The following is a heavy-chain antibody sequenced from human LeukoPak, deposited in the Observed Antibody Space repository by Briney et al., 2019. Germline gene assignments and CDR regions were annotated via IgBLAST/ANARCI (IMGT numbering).Heavy chain of an antibody. V-gene: IGHV3-23*01. Sequence: GGSLRLSCAASGFTFNSYAMSWVRQAPGKGLEWVSAITGSGGDTYHAESVKGRFTISRDNSRDTLYLQMNSLTVEDMAVYYCAKGNRDSRPYYFDFWGQGTLVTVSS. J-gene: IGHJ4*02. CDR3: AKGNRDSRPYYFDF. D-gene: IGHD3-3*01. CDR1: GFTFNSYA. CDR2: ITGSGGDT.